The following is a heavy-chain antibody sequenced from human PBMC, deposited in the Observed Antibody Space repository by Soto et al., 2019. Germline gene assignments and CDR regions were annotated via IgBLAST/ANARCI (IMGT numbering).Heavy chain of an antibody. CDR3: ATRRGYCTNNRCYPIGVDV. D-gene: IGHD2-2*01. V-gene: IGHV4-34*01. Sequence: ASETLSLTCGVYGGSSSAYSWSWIRQPPGKGLKWIGEIDQSGSTNYNPSLKSRVTISIDTSKNQFSLKVKSVTAADTAVYYCATRRGYCTNNRCYPIGVDVWGQGTTVTVSS. CDR1: GGSSSAYS. J-gene: IGHJ6*02. CDR2: IDQSGST.